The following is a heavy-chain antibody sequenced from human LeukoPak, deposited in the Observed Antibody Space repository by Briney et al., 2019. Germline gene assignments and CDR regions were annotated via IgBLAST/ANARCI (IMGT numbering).Heavy chain of an antibody. J-gene: IGHJ4*02. V-gene: IGHV1-8*01. CDR2: MSPNSGNT. CDR3: ARAGRQLPQNY. D-gene: IGHD2-2*01. Sequence: ASVKVSCKASGYTFTSYDINWVRQATGQGLEWMGWMSPNSGNTGYAQKFQGRATMTRNTSISTAYMELSSLRSEDTAVYYCARAGRQLPQNYWGQGTLVTVSS. CDR1: GYTFTSYD.